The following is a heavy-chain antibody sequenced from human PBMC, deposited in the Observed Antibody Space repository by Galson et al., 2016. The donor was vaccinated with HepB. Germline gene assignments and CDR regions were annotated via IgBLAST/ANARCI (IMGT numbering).Heavy chain of an antibody. Sequence: LRLSCAASRITLNDYHMSWIRQAPGKGLEWVAYISSSGSTIYYADSVKGRFTISRDNAKKSLFVQMNSLRAEDTAVHYCAAGYTGFGLLGDYFDFWGQGTLVTVSS. J-gene: IGHJ4*02. CDR1: RITLNDYH. CDR3: AAGYTGFGLLGDYFDF. CDR2: ISSSGSTI. V-gene: IGHV3-11*04. D-gene: IGHD5-12*01.